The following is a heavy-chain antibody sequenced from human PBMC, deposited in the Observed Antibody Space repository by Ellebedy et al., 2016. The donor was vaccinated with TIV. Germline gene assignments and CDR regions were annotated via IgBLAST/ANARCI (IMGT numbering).Heavy chain of an antibody. D-gene: IGHD2-2*01. CDR2: IIPIFGTA. CDR1: GGTFSSYA. V-gene: IGHV1-69*13. CDR3: ARGVTPAPTNYGMDV. J-gene: IGHJ6*02. Sequence: SVKVSXKASGGTFSSYAISWVRQAPEQGLEWMGGIIPIFGTANYAQKFQGRVTITADESTSTAYMELSSLRSEDTAVYYCARGVTPAPTNYGMDVWGQGTTVTVSS.